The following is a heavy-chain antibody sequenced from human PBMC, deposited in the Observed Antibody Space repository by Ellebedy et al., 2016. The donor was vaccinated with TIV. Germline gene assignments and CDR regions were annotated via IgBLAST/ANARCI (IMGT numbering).Heavy chain of an antibody. V-gene: IGHV3-11*05. CDR1: GFSFSDYY. CDR3: AKGRWGYDS. CDR2: ISSSGSDT. D-gene: IGHD3-16*01. Sequence: PGGSLRLSCAASGFSFSDYYMSWIRQVPGTGLEWLSYISSSGSDTNYADSVKGRFTISRDNAKNSLYLEMNSLRVEDTAVYYCAKGRWGYDSWGQGTLVTVSS. J-gene: IGHJ4*02.